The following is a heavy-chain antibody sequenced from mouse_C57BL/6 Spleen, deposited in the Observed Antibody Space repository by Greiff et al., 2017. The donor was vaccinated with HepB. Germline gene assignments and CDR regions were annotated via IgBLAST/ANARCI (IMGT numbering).Heavy chain of an antibody. Sequence: VQLQESGAELVKPGASVKMSCKASGYTFTSYWITWVKQRPGQGLEWIGDIYPGSGSTNYNEKFKSKATLTVDTSSSTASIQLSSLTSEDSAVYYCARDYYSSSSYYYAIDYWGQGTSVTVSS. V-gene: IGHV1-55*01. D-gene: IGHD1-1*01. J-gene: IGHJ4*01. CDR1: GYTFTSYW. CDR3: ARDYYSSSSYYYAIDY. CDR2: IYPGSGST.